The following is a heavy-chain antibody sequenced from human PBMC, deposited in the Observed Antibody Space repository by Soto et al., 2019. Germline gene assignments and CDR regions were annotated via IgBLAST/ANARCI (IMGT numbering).Heavy chain of an antibody. D-gene: IGHD6-13*01. CDR2: ISGSSSFI. CDR3: ARDLVIAAAGTELSDY. V-gene: IGHV3-21*01. CDR1: GFTFISYS. J-gene: IGHJ4*02. Sequence: EVQLVESGGGLVKPGGSLRLSCAASGFTFISYSMNWVRQAPGKGLEWVSSISGSSSFIYYADSVKGRFIISRDNAKNSLYLQMNSLRAEDTAVYYCARDLVIAAAGTELSDYWGQGTLVTVSS.